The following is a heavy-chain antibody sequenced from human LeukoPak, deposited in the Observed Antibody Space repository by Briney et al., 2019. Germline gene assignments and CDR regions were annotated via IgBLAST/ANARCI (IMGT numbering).Heavy chain of an antibody. V-gene: IGHV3-30-3*01. Sequence: GRSLRLSCAASGFSFSNYAMHWVRQAPGKGLEWVAVISYDGSNKYYADSVKGRFTISSDNSKNTLYLQMNSLRAEDTAVYYCARGSHYIYTSGWHEPSALFDYWGQGTLVTVSA. J-gene: IGHJ4*02. D-gene: IGHD6-19*01. CDR3: ARGSHYIYTSGWHEPSALFDY. CDR1: GFSFSNYA. CDR2: ISYDGSNK.